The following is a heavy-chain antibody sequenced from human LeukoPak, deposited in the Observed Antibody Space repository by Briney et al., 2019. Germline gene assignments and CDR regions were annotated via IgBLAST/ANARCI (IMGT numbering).Heavy chain of an antibody. CDR1: GFTFSTYA. CDR2: ISGSGDGT. D-gene: IGHD1-26*01. CDR3: ARDGRVTVGATRYGY. Sequence: PGGSLRLSCAASGFTFSTYAMSWVRQAPGKGLEWVSAISGSGDGTYYADSVKGRFTISRDNSKNTLYLQMNSLRAEDTAVYYCARDGRVTVGATRYGYWGQGTLVTVSS. V-gene: IGHV3-23*01. J-gene: IGHJ4*02.